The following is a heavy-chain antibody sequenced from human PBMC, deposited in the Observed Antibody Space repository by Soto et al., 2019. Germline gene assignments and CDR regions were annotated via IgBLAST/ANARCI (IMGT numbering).Heavy chain of an antibody. Sequence: GGSLRLSCADSGFTFTRYSMNWVRQAPGKGLEWVSSISSTTNYIYYGDSMKGRFTISRDNAKNSLYLEMNSLRAEDTAVYYCARESEDLTSNFDYWGKGTLVTVSS. CDR1: GFTFTRYS. CDR2: ISSTTNYI. J-gene: IGHJ4*02. V-gene: IGHV3-21*06. CDR3: ARESEDLTSNFDY.